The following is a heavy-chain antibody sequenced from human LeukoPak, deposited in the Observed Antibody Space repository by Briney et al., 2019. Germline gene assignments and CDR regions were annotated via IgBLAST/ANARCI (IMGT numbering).Heavy chain of an antibody. J-gene: IGHJ4*02. CDR3: ASSAYSSGWYGAHFDY. D-gene: IGHD6-19*01. Sequence: GESLKISCKGSGYSFTSYWIGWVRQMPGKGLEWMGIIYPGVSDTRYSPSFQGQVTISADKSISTAYLQWSSLRASDTAIYYCASSAYSSGWYGAHFDYWGQGTLVTVSS. CDR1: GYSFTSYW. CDR2: IYPGVSDT. V-gene: IGHV5-51*01.